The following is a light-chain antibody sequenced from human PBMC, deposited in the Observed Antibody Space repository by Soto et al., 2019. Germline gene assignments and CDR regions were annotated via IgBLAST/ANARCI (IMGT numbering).Light chain of an antibody. V-gene: IGKV4-1*01. Sequence: DIVMTQSPDSLAVSLGERATINCKSSQSVLYSSNNTNYLAWYQQKPGQPPKLLIYWASTRKSGDPDRFSGSGSETDFTLTVSSLQAADGAVYYWKQYYGTRFSFGPGTRVDIK. CDR1: QSVLYSSNNTNY. J-gene: IGKJ3*01. CDR3: KQYYGTRFS. CDR2: WAS.